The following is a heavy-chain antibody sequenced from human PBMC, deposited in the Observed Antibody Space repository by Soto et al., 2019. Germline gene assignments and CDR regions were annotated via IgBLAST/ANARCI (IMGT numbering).Heavy chain of an antibody. CDR3: AKDRDYPRDYFHY. Sequence: GSLRLSCAASGFTLGRYGMSWVRQAPGKGLEWVSAVSPNGQGIYYADSVRGRFTISRDFSKNTVFLHMDSLRAEDTAVYYCAKDRDYPRDYFHYWGQGTLVTVSS. CDR2: VSPNGQGI. CDR1: GFTLGRYG. V-gene: IGHV3-23*01. J-gene: IGHJ4*02. D-gene: IGHD3-10*01.